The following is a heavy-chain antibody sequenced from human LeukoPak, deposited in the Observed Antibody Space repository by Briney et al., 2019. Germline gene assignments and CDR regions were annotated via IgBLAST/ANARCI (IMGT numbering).Heavy chain of an antibody. D-gene: IGHD3-10*01. CDR2: ISDDGSNK. J-gene: IGHJ4*02. Sequence: RTGGSLRLSCAASGFTFSIYAMHWVRQAPGKGLEWVAVISDDGSNKYYADSVKGRFTISRDNSKNTLYLQMNSLRAEDTAVYYCAKDRGYYGSGATRFDYWGQGTLVTVSS. CDR1: GFTFSIYA. CDR3: AKDRGYYGSGATRFDY. V-gene: IGHV3-30-3*01.